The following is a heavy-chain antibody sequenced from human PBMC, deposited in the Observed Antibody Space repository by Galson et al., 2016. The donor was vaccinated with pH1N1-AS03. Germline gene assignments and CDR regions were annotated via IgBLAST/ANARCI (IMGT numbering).Heavy chain of an antibody. CDR3: ATAVRYYFDP. D-gene: IGHD1-26*01. V-gene: IGHV3-7*03. CDR1: GFTSSRYW. CDR2: IKQDGSEK. J-gene: IGHJ5*02. Sequence: SLRLSCAASGFTSSRYWMSWVRQAPGKGPEWVANIKQDGSEKYYVDSVKGRFTISRDNAKNSLFLQMNSLRAEDTAVYYCATAVRYYFDPWGQGTLVTVSS.